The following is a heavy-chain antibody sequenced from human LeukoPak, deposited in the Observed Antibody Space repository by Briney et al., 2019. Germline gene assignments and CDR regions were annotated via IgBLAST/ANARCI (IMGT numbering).Heavy chain of an antibody. CDR3: ARMRYGAAAGSLDAFDI. V-gene: IGHV2-70*11. CDR2: IDWDDDK. D-gene: IGHD6-13*01. J-gene: IGHJ3*02. CDR1: GFSLSTGGMC. Sequence: SGPALVKPTQTLTLTCAFSGFSLSTGGMCVSWIRQPPGKALEWLARIDWDDDKYYSTSLKTRLTISKDTSKNQVVLTMTNMDPVDTATYYCARMRYGAAAGSLDAFDIWGQGTMVTVSS.